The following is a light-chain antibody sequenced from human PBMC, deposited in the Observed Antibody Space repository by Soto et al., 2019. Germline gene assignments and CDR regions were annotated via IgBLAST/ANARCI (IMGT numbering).Light chain of an antibody. CDR3: QQRSNRIT. J-gene: IGKJ5*01. V-gene: IGKV3-11*01. CDR2: DIS. Sequence: EFVLTQSPATLSLSPGERDILSCRASQSVAGSLAWYQQKPGQAPXXLIYDISTRAAAIPARFSGSGSGTEFTLTVSSLEPEDFALDYCQQRSNRITFGQGTRLEIK. CDR1: QSVAGS.